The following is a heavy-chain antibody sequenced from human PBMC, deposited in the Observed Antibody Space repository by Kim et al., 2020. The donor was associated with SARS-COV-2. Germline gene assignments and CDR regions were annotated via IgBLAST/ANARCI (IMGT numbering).Heavy chain of an antibody. J-gene: IGHJ4*02. CDR3: ASLNTGYSSGWYRDV. CDR1: GFTVSSNY. V-gene: IGHV3-66*01. CDR2: IYSGGST. D-gene: IGHD6-19*01. Sequence: GGSLRLSCAASGFTVSSNYMSWVRQAPGKGLEWVSVIYSGGSTYYADSVKGRFTISRDNSKNTLYLQMNSLRAEDTAVYYCASLNTGYSSGWYRDVWGQGTPVTVSS.